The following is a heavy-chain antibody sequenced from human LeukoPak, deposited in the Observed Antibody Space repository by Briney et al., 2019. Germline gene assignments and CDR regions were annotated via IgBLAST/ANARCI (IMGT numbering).Heavy chain of an antibody. J-gene: IGHJ4*02. CDR2: FDPEDGET. Sequence: ASVKVSCKVSGYTLTELSMHWVRQAPGKGLEWMGGFDPEDGETIYAQKFQGRVTMTEDTSTDTAYMELSSLRSEDTAVYYCAASSPHCSGGSCYLYYFDYWGQGTLVTVSS. D-gene: IGHD2-15*01. V-gene: IGHV1-24*01. CDR1: GYTLTELS. CDR3: AASSPHCSGGSCYLYYFDY.